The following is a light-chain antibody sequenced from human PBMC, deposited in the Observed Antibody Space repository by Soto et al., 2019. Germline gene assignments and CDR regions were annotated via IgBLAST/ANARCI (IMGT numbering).Light chain of an antibody. CDR1: SSDVGHPYNY. V-gene: IGLV2-14*03. CDR2: KVS. J-gene: IGLJ3*02. Sequence: QSVLTQPASVSGSPGQSITISCTGTSSDVGHPYNYVSWYQQHPGKAPKLLLFKVSNRPSGISGRFSGSKSGNTASLTISGLQAEDEADYYCMSYIESTSTHWVLGGGTKLTVL. CDR3: MSYIESTSTHWV.